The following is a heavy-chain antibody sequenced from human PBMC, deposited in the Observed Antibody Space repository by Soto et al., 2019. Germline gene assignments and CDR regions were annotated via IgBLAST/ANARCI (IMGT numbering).Heavy chain of an antibody. CDR2: IIPILGIA. J-gene: IGHJ4*02. CDR1: GGTFSSYT. Sequence: ASVKVSCKASGGTFSSYTISWVRQAPGQGLEWMGRIIPILGIANYAQKFQGRVTITADKSTSTAYMELSSLRSEDTAVYYCAILPDIVVVPAAMSVDYWGQGTLVTVSS. CDR3: AILPDIVVVPAAMSVDY. D-gene: IGHD2-2*01. V-gene: IGHV1-69*02.